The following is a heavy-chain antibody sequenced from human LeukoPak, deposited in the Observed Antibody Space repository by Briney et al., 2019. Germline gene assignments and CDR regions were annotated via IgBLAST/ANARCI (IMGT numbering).Heavy chain of an antibody. V-gene: IGHV3-30*03. D-gene: IGHD2-15*01. CDR2: ISYDGSNK. J-gene: IGHJ3*02. CDR3: ARDRDGALLRFRTGAFDI. Sequence: GGSLRLSCAASGFIVNTNYMTWVRQAPGKGLEWVAVISYDGSNKYYADSVKGRFTISRDNSKNTLYLQMNSLRAEDTAVYYCARDRDGALLRFRTGAFDIWGQGTMVTVSS. CDR1: GFIVNTNY.